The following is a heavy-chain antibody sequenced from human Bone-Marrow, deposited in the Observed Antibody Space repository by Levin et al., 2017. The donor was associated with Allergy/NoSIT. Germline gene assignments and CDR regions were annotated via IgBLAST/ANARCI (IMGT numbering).Heavy chain of an antibody. Sequence: GGSLRLSCVASGFTVSNNYMTWVRQAPGKGLEWVSLIYSGGTTLYADSVKGRFAISRDSSKNTMYLHMNSLRAEDTAVYYCARNPGANDWCWGQGTLVTVSS. J-gene: IGHJ4*02. CDR1: GFTVSNNY. D-gene: IGHD3-9*01. CDR3: ARNPGANDWC. CDR2: IYSGGTT. V-gene: IGHV3-66*01.